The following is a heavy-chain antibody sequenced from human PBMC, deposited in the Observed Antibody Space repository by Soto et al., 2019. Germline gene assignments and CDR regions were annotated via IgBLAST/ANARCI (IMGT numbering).Heavy chain of an antibody. V-gene: IGHV1-24*01. CDR1: GYTLTELS. CDR2: FDPEDGET. J-gene: IGHJ4*02. CDR3: ATDRDSGSYYDLPY. Sequence: ASVKVSCKVSGYTLTELSMHWVRQAPGKGLEWMGGFDPEDGETIYAQKFQGRVTMTEDTSTDTAYMELSSLRSEDTAVYYCATDRDSGSYYDLPYWGQGTLVTVSS. D-gene: IGHD1-26*01.